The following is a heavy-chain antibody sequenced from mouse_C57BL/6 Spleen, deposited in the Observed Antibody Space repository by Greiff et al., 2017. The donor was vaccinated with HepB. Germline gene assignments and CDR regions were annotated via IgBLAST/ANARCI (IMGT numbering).Heavy chain of an antibody. CDR2: IDPSDSYT. Sequence: VQLQQPGAELVMPGASVKLSCKASGYTFTSYWMHWVKQRPGQGLEWIGEIDPSDSYTNYNQKFKGKSTLTVDKSSSTAYLQLSSLTSEDSAVYYCAREGGLRRAWFAYWGQGTLVTVSA. CDR3: AREGGLRRAWFAY. CDR1: GYTFTSYW. V-gene: IGHV1-69*01. J-gene: IGHJ3*01. D-gene: IGHD2-2*01.